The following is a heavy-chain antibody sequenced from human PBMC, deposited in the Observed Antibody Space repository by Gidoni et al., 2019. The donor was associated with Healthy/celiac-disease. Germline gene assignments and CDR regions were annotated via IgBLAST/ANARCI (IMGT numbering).Heavy chain of an antibody. CDR2: ISGSGGST. CDR3: AKDGSYVDAFDI. Sequence: EVQLLESGGGLVQPGGSLRLSCAASGFPFSSYAMSWVRQAPGKGLEWVSAISGSGGSTYYADSVKGRFTISRDNSKNTLYLQMNSLRAEDTAVYYCAKDGSYVDAFDIWGQGTMVTVSS. D-gene: IGHD1-26*01. V-gene: IGHV3-23*01. J-gene: IGHJ3*02. CDR1: GFPFSSYA.